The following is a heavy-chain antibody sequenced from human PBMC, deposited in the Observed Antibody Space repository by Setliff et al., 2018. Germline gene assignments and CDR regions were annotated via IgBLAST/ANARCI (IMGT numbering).Heavy chain of an antibody. J-gene: IGHJ4*02. Sequence: PSETLSLTCTVSGGSISSSSYYWGWIRQPPGKGLEWIGSIYYSGSTYYNPSLKSRVTISVDTSKNQFSLKLSSVTAADTAVYYCASLPYYDSSGYSLSYYWGQETLVTVSS. D-gene: IGHD3-22*01. CDR1: GGSISSSSYY. CDR2: IYYSGST. CDR3: ASLPYYDSSGYSLSYY. V-gene: IGHV4-39*01.